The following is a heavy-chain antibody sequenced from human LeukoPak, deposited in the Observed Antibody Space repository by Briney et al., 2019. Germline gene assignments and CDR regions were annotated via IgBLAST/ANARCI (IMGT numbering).Heavy chain of an antibody. V-gene: IGHV1-2*02. J-gene: IGHJ5*02. Sequence: GASVKVSCKASGYTFTGYYMHWVRQAPGQGLEWMGWINPNTGGTNYAQKFQGRVTMTRDTSISTAYMELSRLRSDDTAVYYCARDRRVQTSWYEKSANNWIDPWGQGTLVTVSS. D-gene: IGHD6-13*01. CDR1: GYTFTGYY. CDR3: ARDRRVQTSWYEKSANNWIDP. CDR2: INPNTGGT.